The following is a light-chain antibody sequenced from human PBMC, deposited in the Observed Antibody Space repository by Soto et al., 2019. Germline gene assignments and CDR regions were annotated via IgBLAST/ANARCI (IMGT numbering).Light chain of an antibody. CDR1: QSVSSY. Sequence: EIVLPPSPATLSLSPGERAPLYCRASQSVSSYLAWHQPTPGQAPRILIYGESSRATGIPDRFSGSGPGTDFTITIRRLEADDSAVYYCQNYGGSQITGGQGTRREIK. CDR3: QNYGGSQIT. CDR2: GES. J-gene: IGKJ5*01. V-gene: IGKV3-20*01.